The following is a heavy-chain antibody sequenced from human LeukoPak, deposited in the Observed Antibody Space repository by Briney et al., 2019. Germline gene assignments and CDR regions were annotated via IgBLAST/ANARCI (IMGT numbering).Heavy chain of an antibody. CDR1: GFTFSSYG. J-gene: IGHJ4*02. Sequence: PGGSLRLSCAASGFTFSSYGMHWVRQAPGKGLEWVAVIWYDGSNKYYADSVKGRFTISRDNSKNTLYLQMNSLRAEDTAVYYCAKGGETGYPRAVGRIDYWGQGTLVTVSS. CDR2: IWYDGSNK. CDR3: AKGGETGYPRAVGRIDY. D-gene: IGHD3-9*01. V-gene: IGHV3-33*06.